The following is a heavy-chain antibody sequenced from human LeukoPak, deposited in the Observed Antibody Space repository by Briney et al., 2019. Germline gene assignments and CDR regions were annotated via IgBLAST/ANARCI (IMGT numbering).Heavy chain of an antibody. CDR3: ARQKSKGVPFDI. D-gene: IGHD1-1*01. J-gene: IGHJ3*02. CDR2: IYYSGST. V-gene: IGHV4-39*01. CDR1: GGPISSYY. Sequence: SETLSLTCTVSGGPISSYYWGWIRQPPGKGLEWIGSIYYSGSTYYNPSLKSRVTISVDTSKNQFSLKLSSVTAADTAVYYCARQKSKGVPFDIWGQGTMVTVSS.